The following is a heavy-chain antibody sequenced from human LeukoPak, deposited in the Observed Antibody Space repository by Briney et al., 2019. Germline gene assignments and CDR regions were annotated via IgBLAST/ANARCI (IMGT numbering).Heavy chain of an antibody. CDR3: ASGPSLGTTHPYFDY. D-gene: IGHD2-15*01. J-gene: IGHJ4*02. CDR2: INPNNGGT. Sequence: GASVKVSRKASGYTFTGYYMHWLRQAPGQGLEWMGWINPNNGGTNYAQRFQGRVTMTRDTSISTAYMEVSRLRFDDTAVYYCASGPSLGTTHPYFDYWGQGTLVTVSS. CDR1: GYTFTGYY. V-gene: IGHV1-2*02.